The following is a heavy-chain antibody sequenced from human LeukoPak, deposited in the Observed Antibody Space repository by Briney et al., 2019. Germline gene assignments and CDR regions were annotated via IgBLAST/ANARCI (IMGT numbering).Heavy chain of an antibody. CDR3: ATLAVAGTGY. V-gene: IGHV3-33*01. J-gene: IGHJ4*02. Sequence: PGRSLRLSCAASGFTFSSYGMHWVRQAPGKGLEWVAVIWYDGSNKHYADSVKGRFTISRDNSKNTLYLQMNSLRAEDTAVYYCATLAVAGTGYWGQGTLVTVSS. CDR1: GFTFSSYG. CDR2: IWYDGSNK. D-gene: IGHD6-19*01.